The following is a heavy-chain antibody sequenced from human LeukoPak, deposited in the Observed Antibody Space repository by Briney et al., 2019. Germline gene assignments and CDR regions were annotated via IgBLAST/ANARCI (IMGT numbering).Heavy chain of an antibody. V-gene: IGHV4-34*01. CDR3: ARLDGVVPAAPRGYYYYGMDV. CDR2: INHSGST. D-gene: IGHD2-2*01. CDR1: GGSFSGYY. Sequence: SETLSLTCAVYGGSFSGYYWSWIRQPPGKGLEWLGEINHSGSTNYNPSLKSRVTISVDTSKNQFSLKLSSVTAADTAVYYCARLDGVVPAAPRGYYYYGMDVWGQGTTVTVSS. J-gene: IGHJ6*02.